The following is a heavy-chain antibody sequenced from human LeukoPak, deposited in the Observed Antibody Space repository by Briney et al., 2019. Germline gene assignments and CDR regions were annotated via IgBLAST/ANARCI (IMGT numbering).Heavy chain of an antibody. CDR1: GFTVSTNY. D-gene: IGHD1-26*01. V-gene: IGHV3-53*01. CDR2: VYSGGST. Sequence: EGSLRLSCAASGFTVSTNYMTWVRQAPGKGLDWVSVVYSGGSTYYADSVKGRFTVSRDNSKNTLYLQMDSLRAEDTAMYYCAVIYSGTYYGMSYWGQGTLVTVPS. J-gene: IGHJ4*02. CDR3: AVIYSGTYYGMSY.